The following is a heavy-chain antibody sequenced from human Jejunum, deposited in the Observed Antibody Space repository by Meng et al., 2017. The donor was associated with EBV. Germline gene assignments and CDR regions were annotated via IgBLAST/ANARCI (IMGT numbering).Heavy chain of an antibody. V-gene: IGHV3-74*01. CDR2: INTDGSTT. CDR3: TRAGSYRHDY. J-gene: IGHJ4*02. Sequence: VKWVDAGGRLVQPGGALRLSFATSGFTFSDYWMHWVRQAPGKGLVWVSRINTDGSTTNYADSVKGRFTISRDNAENTLFLQMNSLKAEDTAVYYCTRAGSYRHDYWGQGTLVTVSS. D-gene: IGHD6-25*01. CDR1: GFTFSDYW.